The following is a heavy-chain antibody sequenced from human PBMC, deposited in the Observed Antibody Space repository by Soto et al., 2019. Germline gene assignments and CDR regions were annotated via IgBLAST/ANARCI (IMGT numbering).Heavy chain of an antibody. CDR2: ISSSAKTI. Sequence: QVQLVESGGGLVKPGGTLRLSCGGSGFTFSEYYMNWGHHTPGKGLEWVSYISSSAKTIYYADSVKGRFTISRDNAKNSLYLQMNSLIAEDTAVYYCARRSLSDPWGQGTLVTVSS. CDR3: ARRSLSDP. CDR1: GFTFSEYY. J-gene: IGHJ5*02. V-gene: IGHV3-11*01.